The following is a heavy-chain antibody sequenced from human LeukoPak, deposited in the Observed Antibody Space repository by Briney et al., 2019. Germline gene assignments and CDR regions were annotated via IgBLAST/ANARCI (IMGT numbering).Heavy chain of an antibody. J-gene: IGHJ6*03. D-gene: IGHD1-1*01. CDR3: ARDSEQLGYYYYYMDV. CDR2: ISWNSGSI. Sequence: PGGSLRLSCAASGFTFDDYAMHWVRQAPGKGLEWVSGISWNSGSIGYADSVKGRFTISRDNSKNTLYLQMNSLRAEDTAVYYCARDSEQLGYYYYYMDVWGKGTTVTVSS. CDR1: GFTFDDYA. V-gene: IGHV3-9*01.